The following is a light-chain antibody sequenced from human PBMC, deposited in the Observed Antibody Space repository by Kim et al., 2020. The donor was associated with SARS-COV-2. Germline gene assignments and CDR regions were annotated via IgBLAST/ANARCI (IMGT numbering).Light chain of an antibody. J-gene: IGLJ3*02. Sequence: ASVKLTCTLSSGHNNYGIDWHQQQPEKGPRYLMKVNRDGSHTKGDGNPDRFSGSCSGAERYLTISSLQSEDEADYYCQTWGTGMQVFGGGTQLTVL. CDR2: VNRDGSH. CDR3: QTWGTGMQV. CDR1: SGHNNYG. V-gene: IGLV4-69*01.